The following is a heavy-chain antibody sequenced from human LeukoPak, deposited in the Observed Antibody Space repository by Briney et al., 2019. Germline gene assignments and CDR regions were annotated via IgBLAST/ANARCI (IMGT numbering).Heavy chain of an antibody. D-gene: IGHD2-21*02. CDR2: INQDASEI. CDR3: ATDRDNSDWQKRFDS. Sequence: SLRLSCAASGFRFSNYLMIWFHQAPGKGLEWVDNINQDASEINYVDSVRGRFTISRDNAKNSLHLQMNSLRAEDTAVYYCATDRDNSDWQKRFDSWGQGTLVTVSS. V-gene: IGHV3-7*01. CDR1: GFRFSNYL. J-gene: IGHJ4*02.